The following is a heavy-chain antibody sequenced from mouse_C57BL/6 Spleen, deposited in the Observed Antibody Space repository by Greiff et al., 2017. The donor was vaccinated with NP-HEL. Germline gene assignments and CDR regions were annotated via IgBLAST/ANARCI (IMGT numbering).Heavy chain of an antibody. CDR2: IDPETGGT. J-gene: IGHJ4*01. CDR3: TRSVYYGYDGGFYAMDY. Sequence: QVQLQQSGAELVRPGASVTLCCKASGYTFTDYEMHWVKQTPVHGLEWIGAIDPETGGTAYNQKFKGKAILTADKSSSTAYMELRSLTSEDSAVYYCTRSVYYGYDGGFYAMDYWGQGTSVTVSS. V-gene: IGHV1-15*01. D-gene: IGHD2-2*01. CDR1: GYTFTDYE.